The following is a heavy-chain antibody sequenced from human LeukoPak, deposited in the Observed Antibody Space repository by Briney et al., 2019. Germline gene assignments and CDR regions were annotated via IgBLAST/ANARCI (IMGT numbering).Heavy chain of an antibody. CDR1: GFTFKETW. CDR2: INDDGKQE. Sequence: GGSLRLSCSASGFTFKETWMSWVRQAPGRGLEWVANINDDGKQEKYVDSVKGRFTISRDNAKNLLFLQLNSLRVEDTAIYYCARDPEYGALNYWGQGTLVSVSS. V-gene: IGHV3-7*01. CDR3: ARDPEYGALNY. J-gene: IGHJ4*02. D-gene: IGHD4-17*01.